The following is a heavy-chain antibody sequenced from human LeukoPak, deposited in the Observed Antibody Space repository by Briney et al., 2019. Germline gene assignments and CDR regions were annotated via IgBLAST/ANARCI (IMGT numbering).Heavy chain of an antibody. Sequence: SVKVSCKASGGTVSSHAISWVRQAPGQGLEWMGGIIPIFGTANYAQKFQGRVTITADESTSTAYMELSSLRSEDTAVYYCAGVVAATLIYWGQGTLVTVSS. CDR3: AGVVAATLIY. V-gene: IGHV1-69*13. CDR1: GGTVSSHA. J-gene: IGHJ4*02. CDR2: IIPIFGTA. D-gene: IGHD2-15*01.